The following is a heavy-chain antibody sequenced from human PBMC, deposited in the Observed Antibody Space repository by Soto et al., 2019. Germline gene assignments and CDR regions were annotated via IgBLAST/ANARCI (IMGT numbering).Heavy chain of an antibody. Sequence: PSETLSLTCTVSGGSISTYYWSWIRQPPGKGLEWIGYIYYSGSTNYNPSLKSRVTISVDTSKNQFSLKLRSVTAADTAVYYCASDSSGYFYAPDSWGHGTLVTVSS. CDR2: IYYSGST. CDR3: ASDSSGYFYAPDS. V-gene: IGHV4-59*12. CDR1: GGSISTYY. J-gene: IGHJ5*01. D-gene: IGHD3-22*01.